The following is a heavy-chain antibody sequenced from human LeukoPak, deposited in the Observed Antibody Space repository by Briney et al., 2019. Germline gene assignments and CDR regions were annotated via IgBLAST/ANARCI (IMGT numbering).Heavy chain of an antibody. CDR3: ARETQYSSGWYPPDY. D-gene: IGHD6-19*01. V-gene: IGHV3-33*01. CDR2: IRYDGSNK. Sequence: GGSLRLSCAASGFTFSSYGMHWVRQAPGKGLEWVAVIRYDGSNKYYADSVKGRFTISRDNSKNTLYLQMNSLRAEDTAVYYCARETQYSSGWYPPDYWGQGTLVTVSS. CDR1: GFTFSSYG. J-gene: IGHJ4*02.